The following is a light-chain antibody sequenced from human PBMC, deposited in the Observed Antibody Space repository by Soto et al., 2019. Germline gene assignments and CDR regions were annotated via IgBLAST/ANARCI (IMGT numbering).Light chain of an antibody. CDR2: DAS. Sequence: EIELTQAPATLSLSPCERATLSCRATQSVSSSLAWYRQQPSQAPRLLIYDASRRATGIPARFSGSGSGTDFTLTISSLEPKDFAISYCQQRSRWPGTFGQGTKVDNK. CDR1: QSVSSS. J-gene: IGKJ1*01. CDR3: QQRSRWPGT. V-gene: IGKV3-11*01.